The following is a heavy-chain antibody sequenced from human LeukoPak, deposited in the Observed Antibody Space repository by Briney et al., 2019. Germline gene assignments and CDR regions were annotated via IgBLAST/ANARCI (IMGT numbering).Heavy chain of an antibody. Sequence: GGSLRLSCAASGFTFSSYAVHWVRQAPGKGLEWVAVISYDGSNKYYADSVKGRFTISRDNAKNSLYLQMNSLRAEDTALYYCAKGGEAAAGTGHYYYGMDVWGQGTTVTVSS. CDR3: AKGGEAAAGTGHYYYGMDV. CDR1: GFTFSSYA. J-gene: IGHJ6*02. V-gene: IGHV3-30-3*01. CDR2: ISYDGSNK. D-gene: IGHD6-13*01.